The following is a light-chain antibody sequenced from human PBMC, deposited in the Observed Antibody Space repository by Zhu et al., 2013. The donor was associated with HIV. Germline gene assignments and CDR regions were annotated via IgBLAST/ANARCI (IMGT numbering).Light chain of an antibody. J-gene: IGKJ1*01. Sequence: EIVMTQSPATLSVSPGERATLSCRASQSVSSNLAWYQQKPGQAPRLLIYGASSRATGIPDRFSGSGSATDFTLTISRLEPEDFAVYYCQQYGSSPWTFGQGTKVEIK. CDR3: QQYGSSPWT. V-gene: IGKV3-20*01. CDR1: QSVSSN. CDR2: GAS.